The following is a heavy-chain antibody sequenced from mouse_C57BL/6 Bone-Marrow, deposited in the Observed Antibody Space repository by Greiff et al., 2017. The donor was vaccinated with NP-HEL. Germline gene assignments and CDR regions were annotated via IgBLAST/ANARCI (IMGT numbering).Heavy chain of an antibody. CDR1: GFTFSSYG. CDR2: ISSGGSYT. V-gene: IGHV5-6*02. J-gene: IGHJ3*01. Sequence: EVNVVESGGDLVKPGGSLKLSCAASGFTFSSYGMSWVRQTPDKRLEWVATISSGGSYTYYPDSVKGRFTISRDNAKNTLYLQMSSLKSEDTAMYYCARRQITTVVAPFAYWGQGTLVTVSA. D-gene: IGHD1-1*01. CDR3: ARRQITTVVAPFAY.